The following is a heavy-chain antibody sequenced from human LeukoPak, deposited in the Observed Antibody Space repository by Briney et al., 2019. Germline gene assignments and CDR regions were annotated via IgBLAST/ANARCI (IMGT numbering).Heavy chain of an antibody. CDR3: ARANMVRGVGSFFDRNWFDP. Sequence: GSLRLSCAASGFTFSSYWMHWVRQAPGKGLEWIGSIYRSGSTYYNPSLKSRVTISVDTSKNQFSLKLSSVTAADTAVYYCARANMVRGVGSFFDRNWFDPWGQGTLVTVSS. J-gene: IGHJ5*02. V-gene: IGHV4-38-2*01. CDR2: IYRSGST. CDR1: GFTFSSYW. D-gene: IGHD3-10*01.